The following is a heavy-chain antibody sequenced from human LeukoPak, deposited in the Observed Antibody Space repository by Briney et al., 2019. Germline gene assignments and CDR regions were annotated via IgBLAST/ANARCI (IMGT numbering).Heavy chain of an antibody. V-gene: IGHV3-21*01. D-gene: IGHD4-23*01. CDR3: ARDRPYTTVGPGAFDI. J-gene: IGHJ3*02. Sequence: PGGSLRLSCAASGFNLNSYMLNWVRQAPGKGLEWVSSISSTGSYIYYADSVKGRFTISRDNSKNTLYLQMNSLRAEDTAVYYCARDRPYTTVGPGAFDIWGQGTMVTVSS. CDR1: GFNLNSYM. CDR2: ISSTGSYI.